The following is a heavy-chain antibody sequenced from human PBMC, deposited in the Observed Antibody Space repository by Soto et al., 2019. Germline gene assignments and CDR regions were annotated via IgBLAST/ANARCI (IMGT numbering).Heavy chain of an antibody. D-gene: IGHD6-19*01. CDR3: ARAPSGVAGSYYYYGMDV. CDR1: GGSFSGYY. Sequence: SETLSLTCAVYGGSFSGYYWSWIRQPPGKGLEWIGEINHSGSTNYNPSLKSRVTISVDTSKNQFSLKLSSVTAADTAVYYCARAPSGVAGSYYYYGMDVWGQGTTVTVSS. J-gene: IGHJ6*02. CDR2: INHSGST. V-gene: IGHV4-34*01.